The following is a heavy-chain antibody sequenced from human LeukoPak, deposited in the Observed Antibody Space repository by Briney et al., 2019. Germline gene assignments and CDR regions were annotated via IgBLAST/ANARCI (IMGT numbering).Heavy chain of an antibody. CDR2: ITLSSTTI. CDR3: AREPPYSSSWTVFDS. D-gene: IGHD6-13*01. Sequence: GGSLRLSCEASGFSFSNYNMNWVRQAPGRGLEWVSYITLSSTTIYYADSVKGRFTISRDNAKNSLYLQMDSLRDEDTAVYYCAREPPYSSSWTVFDSWDQGTLVTVSS. V-gene: IGHV3-48*02. J-gene: IGHJ4*02. CDR1: GFSFSNYN.